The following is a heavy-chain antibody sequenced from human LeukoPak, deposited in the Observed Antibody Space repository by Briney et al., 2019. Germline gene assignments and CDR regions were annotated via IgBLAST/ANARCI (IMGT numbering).Heavy chain of an antibody. CDR2: ISYDGSNK. D-gene: IGHD4-23*01. CDR3: AKARDYGGKPYFDY. V-gene: IGHV3-30-3*01. J-gene: IGHJ4*02. Sequence: GGSLRLSCAASGFTFSSYAIHWVRQAPGKGLEWVAVISYDGSNKYYADSVKGRFTISRDNSKNTPYLQMNSLRAEDTAVYYCAKARDYGGKPYFDYWGQGTLVTVSS. CDR1: GFTFSSYA.